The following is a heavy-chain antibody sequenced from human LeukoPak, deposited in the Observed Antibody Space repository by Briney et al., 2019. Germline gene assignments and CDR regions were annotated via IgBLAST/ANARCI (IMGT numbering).Heavy chain of an antibody. J-gene: IGHJ6*02. V-gene: IGHV3-23*01. CDR2: ISGSGGST. CDR1: GFTFSSYA. Sequence: GGSLRLSCAASGFTFSSYAMSWVRQAPGKGLEWVSAISGSGGSTYYADSVKGRFTISRDNAKNTLYLQMNSLRAEDTAVYYCVKAGASGLYGMDVWGQGTTVTVSS. CDR3: VKAGASGLYGMDV.